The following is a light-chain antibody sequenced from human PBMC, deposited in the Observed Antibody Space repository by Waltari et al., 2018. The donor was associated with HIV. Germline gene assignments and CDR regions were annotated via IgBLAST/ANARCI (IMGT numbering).Light chain of an antibody. CDR1: QSVLYSSNNKNY. CDR3: QQYFTTPWT. J-gene: IGKJ1*01. CDR2: WSS. V-gene: IGKV4-1*01. Sequence: IVMTQSPDSLAVSLGERATIDCKSSQSVLYSSNNKNYLAWYQQRPGQSPRMIIYWSSTREAGVPDRFSGSGSGTDFNLTISSLQAEDVAVYYCQQYFTTPWTFGQGTKVEIK.